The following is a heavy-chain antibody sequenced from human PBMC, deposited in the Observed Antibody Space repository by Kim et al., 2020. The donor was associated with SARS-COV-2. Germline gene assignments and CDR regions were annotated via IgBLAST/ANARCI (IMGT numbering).Heavy chain of an antibody. CDR3: AREKGHIVVVTAEYYFDY. CDR1: GGSFSGYY. CDR2: INHSGST. J-gene: IGHJ4*02. V-gene: IGHV4-34*01. Sequence: SETLSLTCAVYGGSFSGYYWSWIRQPPGKGLEWIGEINHSGSTKYNPSLKSRVTISVDTSKNQFSLNLSSVTAADTAVYYCAREKGHIVVVTAEYYFDYWGQGTLVTVSS. D-gene: IGHD2-21*02.